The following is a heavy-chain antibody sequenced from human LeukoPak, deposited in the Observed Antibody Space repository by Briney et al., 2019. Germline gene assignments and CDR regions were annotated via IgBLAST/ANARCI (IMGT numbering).Heavy chain of an antibody. V-gene: IGHV4-30-2*01. CDR3: AGLGDSCGGDCYRLDY. CDR1: GGSISNGGYY. CDR2: IYHGGTT. D-gene: IGHD2-21*01. Sequence: SETLSLTCTVSGGSISNGGYYWSWIRQPPGKGLEWIGYIYHGGTTSYNPSLKSRLTISVDRSKNQFSLKLSSVTAADTAVYYCAGLGDSCGGDCYRLDYWGQGTLVTVSS. J-gene: IGHJ4*02.